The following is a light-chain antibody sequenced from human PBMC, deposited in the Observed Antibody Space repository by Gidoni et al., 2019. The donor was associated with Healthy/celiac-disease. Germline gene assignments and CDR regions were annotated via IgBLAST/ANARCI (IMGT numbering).Light chain of an antibody. CDR3: QQYNSYSPYT. V-gene: IGKV1-5*01. CDR1: QSISSW. CDR2: DAS. J-gene: IGKJ2*01. Sequence: DIQMTQSPSTLSASVGDRVTITCRASQSISSWLAWYQQKPGKAPKLLIDDASSLESGVPSRFSGSGSGTEFTLTISSLQPDDFATYYCQQYNSYSPYTFXXXTKLEIK.